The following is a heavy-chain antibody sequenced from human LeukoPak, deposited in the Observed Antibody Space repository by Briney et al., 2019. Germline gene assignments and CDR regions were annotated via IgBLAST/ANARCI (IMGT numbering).Heavy chain of an antibody. V-gene: IGHV3-48*04. CDR2: ISAGSGTY. J-gene: IGHJ2*01. CDR3: ARDAGLRGAI. CDR1: GFTVSSSN. Sequence: GGSLRLFCAASGFTVSSSNMHWVRQLPGGELEWLSYISAGSGTYYSADSLKGRFTTSRDNAKESLYLEMNNVRVEDTAVYYCARDAGLRGAIWGRGTLVTVSS.